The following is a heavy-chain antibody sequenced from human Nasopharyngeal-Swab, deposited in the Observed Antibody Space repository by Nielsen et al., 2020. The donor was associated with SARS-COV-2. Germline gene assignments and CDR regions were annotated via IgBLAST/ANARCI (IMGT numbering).Heavy chain of an antibody. J-gene: IGHJ4*02. V-gene: IGHV3-48*03. CDR2: ISSSGSIR. CDR1: GFTFSTYE. Sequence: GESLKISCAASGFTFSTYEMNWVRQAPGKGLEWVSYISSSGSIRYYADSVKGRFTISRDYAKNSLYLQMNSLRAEDTAVYYCARGGPDYYDSIGYDYWGQGTLVTVSS. CDR3: ARGGPDYYDSIGYDY. D-gene: IGHD3-22*01.